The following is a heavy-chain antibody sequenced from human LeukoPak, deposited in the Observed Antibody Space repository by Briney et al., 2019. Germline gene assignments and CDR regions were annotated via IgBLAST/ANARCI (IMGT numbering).Heavy chain of an antibody. CDR1: GFTFSDYY. Sequence: GGSLRLSCAASGFTFSDYYMSWIRQAPGKGLEWVSYISSSSSYTNYADSVKGRFTISRDNSKNTLYLQMNSLRAEDTAVYYCARAGGLSSYYYYGMDVWGQGTTVTVSS. CDR3: ARAGGLSSYYYYGMDV. CDR2: ISSSSSYT. J-gene: IGHJ6*02. V-gene: IGHV3-11*06. D-gene: IGHD3-16*02.